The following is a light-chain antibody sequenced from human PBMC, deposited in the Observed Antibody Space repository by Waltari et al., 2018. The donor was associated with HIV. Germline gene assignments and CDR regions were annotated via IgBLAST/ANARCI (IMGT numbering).Light chain of an antibody. Sequence: EIPMTQSPATVSVSPGERATLSCRASQSVNSNLAWYQQKPGQTPRLRIYGTSTRATDIPARFSGSGSGTEFTLTISSLQSEDFAVYYCHHYNNWRETFGQGTKVEIK. J-gene: IGKJ1*01. CDR2: GTS. CDR1: QSVNSN. V-gene: IGKV3-15*01. CDR3: HHYNNWRET.